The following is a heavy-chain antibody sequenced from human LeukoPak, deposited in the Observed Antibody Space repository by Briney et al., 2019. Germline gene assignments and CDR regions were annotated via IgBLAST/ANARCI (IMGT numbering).Heavy chain of an antibody. D-gene: IGHD3-10*01. CDR3: ARVDYGSGSYYNRYFDY. Sequence: GASVKVSCKASGYTFTSYAMNWVRQAPGQGLEWMGWINTNTGNPTYAQGFTGRFVFSLDTSVCTAYLQISSLKAEDTAVYYCARVDYGSGSYYNRYFDYWGQGTLVTVSS. J-gene: IGHJ4*02. V-gene: IGHV7-4-1*02. CDR1: GYTFTSYA. CDR2: INTNTGNP.